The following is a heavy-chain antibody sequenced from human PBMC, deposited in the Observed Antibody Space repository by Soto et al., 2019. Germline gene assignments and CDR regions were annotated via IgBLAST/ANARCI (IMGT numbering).Heavy chain of an antibody. V-gene: IGHV3-74*01. CDR3: ATAEVDY. CDR1: GFTFGNSW. CDR2: MNSDGSST. Sequence: GGSLRLSCAASGFTFGNSWMHWVRQAPGEGLEWVSRMNSDGSSTNYADSVKGRFTVSRDNAKNTLYLQMNSLRAEDTAVYYCATAEVDYWGPGTLVTVSS. J-gene: IGHJ4*02.